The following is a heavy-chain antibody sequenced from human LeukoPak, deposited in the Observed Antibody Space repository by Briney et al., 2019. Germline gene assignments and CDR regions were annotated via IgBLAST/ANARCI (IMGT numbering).Heavy chain of an antibody. CDR1: GGSISSYY. CDR2: IYTSGST. CDR3: ARLRAQYSSSFWAFDI. Sequence: SETLSLTCAVSGGSISSYYWSWIRQPPGKGLEWIGYIYTSGSTNYNPSLKSRVTISVDTSKNQFSLKLSSVTAADTAVYYCARLRAQYSSSFWAFDIWGQGTMVTVSS. V-gene: IGHV4-4*09. J-gene: IGHJ3*02. D-gene: IGHD6-6*01.